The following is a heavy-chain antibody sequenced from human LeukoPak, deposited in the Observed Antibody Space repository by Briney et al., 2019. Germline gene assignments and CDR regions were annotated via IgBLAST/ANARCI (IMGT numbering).Heavy chain of an antibody. J-gene: IGHJ6*03. Sequence: GASVKVSCKASGGTFGSYAISWVRQAPGQGLEWMGGIIPIFGTANYAQKFQGRVTITADKSTSTAYMELSSLRSEDTAVYYCARGRSGDRYYYYYMDVWGKGTTVTVSS. CDR1: GGTFGSYA. CDR2: IIPIFGTA. D-gene: IGHD6-19*01. V-gene: IGHV1-69*06. CDR3: ARGRSGDRYYYYYMDV.